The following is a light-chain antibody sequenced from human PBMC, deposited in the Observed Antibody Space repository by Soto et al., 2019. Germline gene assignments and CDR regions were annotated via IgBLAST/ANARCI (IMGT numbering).Light chain of an antibody. CDR1: QAIRND. CDR3: LQHNVFPRT. J-gene: IGKJ1*01. V-gene: IGKV1-17*01. Sequence: DIQMTQSPSSLSASVGDRVTITCRASQAIRNDLAWYQQKLGRAPKRLIYGSSSLQSGVPSRFSGSGSGTEFTLTISSLQPEDFATYYCLQHNVFPRTFGQGTKVEIK. CDR2: GSS.